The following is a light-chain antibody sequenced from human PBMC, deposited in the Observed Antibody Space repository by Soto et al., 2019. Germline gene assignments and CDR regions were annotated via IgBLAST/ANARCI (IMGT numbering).Light chain of an antibody. Sequence: EIVMTQSPATLSVSPGERATLSCRASQSVSSNLAWYQQKPGQAPRLLIYGASTRATGIPARFSGSGSGTEFTLTISSLQPDDFATYXXXQYYXFPPTFGQGTKVDIK. J-gene: IGKJ1*01. CDR2: GAS. V-gene: IGKV3-15*01. CDR1: QSVSSN. CDR3: XQYYXFPPT.